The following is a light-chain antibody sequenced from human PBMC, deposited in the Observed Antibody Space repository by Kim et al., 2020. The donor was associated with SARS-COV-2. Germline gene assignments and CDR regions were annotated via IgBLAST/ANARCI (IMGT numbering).Light chain of an antibody. CDR2: AAS. J-gene: IGKJ5*01. Sequence: DIQMTQSPSSLSASVGDRVTITCRASQSISSYLNWYQQKPGKAPKLLIYAASSLQSGVPSRFSGSGSGTDFTLTISSLQPEDFATYYCQQRYSTPSITFGQGRRLGI. CDR3: QQRYSTPSIT. V-gene: IGKV1-39*01. CDR1: QSISSY.